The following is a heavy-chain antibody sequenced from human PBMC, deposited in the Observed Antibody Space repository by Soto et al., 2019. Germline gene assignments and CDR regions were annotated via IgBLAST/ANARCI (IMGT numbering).Heavy chain of an antibody. D-gene: IGHD2-21*02. CDR1: GGSLSGYY. V-gene: IGHV4-34*01. CDR3: ATAPGLGDSVILGDY. Sequence: SETLSLTCAVYGGSLSGYYWSWIRQPPGKGLEWIGEINHSGSTNYNPSLKSRVTISVDTSKNQFSLKLSSVTAADTAVYYCATAPGLGDSVILGDYWGQGTLVTVSS. CDR2: INHSGST. J-gene: IGHJ4*02.